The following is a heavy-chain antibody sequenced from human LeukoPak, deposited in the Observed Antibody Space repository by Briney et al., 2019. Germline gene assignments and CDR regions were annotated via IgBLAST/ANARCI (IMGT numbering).Heavy chain of an antibody. CDR3: ARDSGAAGTDY. CDR2: ICTSGST. D-gene: IGHD6-13*01. Sequence: SETLSLTCTVSGGSISSYCWSCIRQPAGKGLEWIGRICTSGSTNYNPSLKSRVTMSVDTSKNQFSLKLSSVTAADTAVYYCARDSGAAGTDYWGQGTLVTVSS. V-gene: IGHV4-4*07. CDR1: GGSISSYC. J-gene: IGHJ4*02.